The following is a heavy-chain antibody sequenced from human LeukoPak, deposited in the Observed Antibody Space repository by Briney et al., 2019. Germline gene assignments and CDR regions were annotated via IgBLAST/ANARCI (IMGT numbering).Heavy chain of an antibody. V-gene: IGHV3-9*01. Sequence: GGSLRLSWAVSGFTFDNYAMHWVRQAPGKGLEWVGSINWNNITVVYADSVKGRFTISRDNPKNSLYLRLNSLRAEDTAFYYCAKDSSGGVSSAGTLDFWGPGTLVTVSP. CDR3: AKDSSGGVSSAGTLDF. J-gene: IGHJ4*02. CDR2: INWNNITV. D-gene: IGHD6-13*01. CDR1: GFTFDNYA.